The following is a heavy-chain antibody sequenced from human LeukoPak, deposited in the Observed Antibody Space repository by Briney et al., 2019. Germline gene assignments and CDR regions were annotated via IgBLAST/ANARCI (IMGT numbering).Heavy chain of an antibody. CDR1: GYTFTSYD. CDR3: ARASYYDILTGHYYYYGMDV. J-gene: IGHJ6*02. CDR2: MNPDSGNT. Sequence: ASVKVSCKASGYTFTSYDINWVRQATGQGLEWMGWMNPDSGNTGYAQKFQGRVTMTRNTSISTAYMELSSLRSEDTAVYYCARASYYDILTGHYYYYGMDVWGQGTTVTVSS. D-gene: IGHD3-9*01. V-gene: IGHV1-8*01.